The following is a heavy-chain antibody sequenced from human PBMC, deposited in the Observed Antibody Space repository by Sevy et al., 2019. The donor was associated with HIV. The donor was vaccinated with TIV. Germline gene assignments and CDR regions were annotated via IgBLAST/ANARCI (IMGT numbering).Heavy chain of an antibody. Sequence: GGSLRLSCAASGFTFSSYWMRWVRQAPGKGLVWVSRINSDGSSTSYADSVKGRFTISRDNAKNTLYLQMNSLRAEDTAVYYCARDRPRTKAFDIWGQGTMVTVSS. D-gene: IGHD1-7*01. CDR1: GFTFSSYW. V-gene: IGHV3-74*01. CDR3: ARDRPRTKAFDI. CDR2: INSDGSST. J-gene: IGHJ3*02.